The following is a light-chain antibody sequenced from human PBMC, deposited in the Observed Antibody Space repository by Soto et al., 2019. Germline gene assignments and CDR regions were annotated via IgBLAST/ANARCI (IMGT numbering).Light chain of an antibody. CDR1: SSNIGSNT. J-gene: IGLJ1*01. V-gene: IGLV1-44*01. CDR2: SNN. Sequence: QAVVTQPPSASGPPGQRVTISCSGSSSNIGSNTVNWYQQLPGTAPKLLIYSNNQRPSGVPDRFSGSKSGTSASLAISGLQSEDEADYYCAAWDDSLMGVFGTGTKLTVL. CDR3: AAWDDSLMGV.